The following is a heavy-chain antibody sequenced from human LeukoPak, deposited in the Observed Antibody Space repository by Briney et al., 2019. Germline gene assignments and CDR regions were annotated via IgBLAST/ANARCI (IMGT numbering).Heavy chain of an antibody. CDR3: ARAGGSSWYGHYYYGMDV. V-gene: IGHV1-2*02. CDR1: GYTFTGFY. CDR2: INPNSGGT. D-gene: IGHD6-13*01. J-gene: IGHJ6*02. Sequence: GASVRVSCRASGYTFTGFYMHWVRQAPGQELEWMGWINPNSGGTNYAQKFQGRVTMTRDTSISAAYMELSRLRSDDTAVYYCARAGGSSWYGHYYYGMDVWGQGTTVTVSS.